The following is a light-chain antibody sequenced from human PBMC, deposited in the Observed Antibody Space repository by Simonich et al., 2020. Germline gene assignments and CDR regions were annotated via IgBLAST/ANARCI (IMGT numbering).Light chain of an antibody. Sequence: EIVLTQSPATLSLSPGERATLPCRASKSVSSYLAWYQQKPGQAPRLLIYGASTRATCIPARFSGSGSGTEFTLTISSLQSEDFAVYYCQQYNNWPPLTFGGGTKVEIK. V-gene: IGKV3-15*01. CDR2: GAS. J-gene: IGKJ4*01. CDR1: KSVSSY. CDR3: QQYNNWPPLT.